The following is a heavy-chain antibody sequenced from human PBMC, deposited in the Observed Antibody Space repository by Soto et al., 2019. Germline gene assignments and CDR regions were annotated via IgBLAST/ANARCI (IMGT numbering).Heavy chain of an antibody. CDR3: ASYVGTGGYGAFDI. CDR2: IFHRGDT. V-gene: IGHV4-4*02. CDR1: GGSVSSKKW. D-gene: IGHD3-16*01. Sequence: QVLLQESGPGLVKASGTLSLTCALSGGSVSSKKWWTWVRQTPGKGLEWSGEIFHRGDTNYNAFLKSRVTISIDKSRNQVSLTLTSVTAADTAVYYCASYVGTGGYGAFDIWGQGTVVTVSS. J-gene: IGHJ3*02.